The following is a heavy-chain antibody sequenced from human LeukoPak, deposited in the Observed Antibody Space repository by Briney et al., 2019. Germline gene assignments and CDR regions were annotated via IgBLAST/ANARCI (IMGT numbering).Heavy chain of an antibody. CDR2: ISAYNANT. CDR1: GYTFPTYG. CDR3: ARDLSLAAAGVDY. V-gene: IGHV1-18*01. J-gene: IGHJ4*02. D-gene: IGHD6-13*01. Sequence: GASVKVSCKASGYTFPTYGISWVRQAPGQGLEWMGWISAYNANTNYAQKLQGRVTMTTDTSTSAAYMELRSLRSDDTAVYYCARDLSLAAAGVDYWGQGTLVTVSS.